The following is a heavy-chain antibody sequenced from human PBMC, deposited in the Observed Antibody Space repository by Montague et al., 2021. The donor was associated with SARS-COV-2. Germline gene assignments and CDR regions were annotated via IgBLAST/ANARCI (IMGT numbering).Heavy chain of an antibody. J-gene: IGHJ4*02. CDR1: GFTFDTFA. D-gene: IGHD3-9*01. Sequence: SLRLSCAASGFTFDTFAMNWVRQAPGKGLEWVAVSCSGGCDTYYAESVKGRFIIPRDNSRKTLYLQMKSLRAEDTAVYYCAKADDYFDSGIDHWGQGTLVTVSS. CDR3: AKADDYFDSGIDH. CDR2: SCSGGCDT. V-gene: IGHV3-23*03.